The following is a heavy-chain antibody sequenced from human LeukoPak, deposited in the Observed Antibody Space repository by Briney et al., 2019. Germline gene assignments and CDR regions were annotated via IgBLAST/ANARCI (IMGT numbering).Heavy chain of an antibody. CDR2: INPNTGGT. D-gene: IGHD3-9*01. J-gene: IGHJ6*03. V-gene: IGHV1-2*02. Sequence: ASVNISCKASGYTFTDYYMHWVRPAPGQGLEWMGWINPNTGGTNYAQKFQGRVTMTRDTSISTAYMELSRLRSDDTAVYYCARASESTGRRTYYDILTGYFSYYMDVWGKGTTVTISS. CDR3: ARASESTGRRTYYDILTGYFSYYMDV. CDR1: GYTFTDYY.